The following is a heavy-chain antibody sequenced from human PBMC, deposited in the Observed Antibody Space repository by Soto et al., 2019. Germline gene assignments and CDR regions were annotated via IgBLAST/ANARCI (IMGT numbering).Heavy chain of an antibody. V-gene: IGHV3-30*18. CDR1: GFTFSSYG. D-gene: IGHD3-22*01. CDR3: AKSGHYHSSGWGALDY. CDR2: ISYDGSNK. J-gene: IGHJ4*02. Sequence: QVQLVESGGGVVQPGRSLRLSCAASGFTFSSYGMHWVRQAPGKGLEWVAVISYDGSNKYYADSVKGRFTISRDNSKNTLDLQMNGLRAEDTAVYYCAKSGHYHSSGWGALDYWGQGTLVTVSS.